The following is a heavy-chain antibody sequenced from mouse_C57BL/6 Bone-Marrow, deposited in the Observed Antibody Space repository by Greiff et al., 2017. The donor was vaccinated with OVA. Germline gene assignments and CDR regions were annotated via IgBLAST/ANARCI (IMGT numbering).Heavy chain of an antibody. J-gene: IGHJ1*03. CDR2: ISDGGSYT. CDR3: ARDPYYYGSSYWYVDV. V-gene: IGHV5-4*01. Sequence: EVKVVESGGGLVKPGGSLKLSCAASGFTFSSYAMSWVRQTPEKRLEWVATISDGGSYTYYPDNVKGRFTISRDNAKNNLYLQMSQLKSEDTAMYYCARDPYYYGSSYWYVDVWGTGTTVTVSS. CDR1: GFTFSSYA. D-gene: IGHD1-1*01.